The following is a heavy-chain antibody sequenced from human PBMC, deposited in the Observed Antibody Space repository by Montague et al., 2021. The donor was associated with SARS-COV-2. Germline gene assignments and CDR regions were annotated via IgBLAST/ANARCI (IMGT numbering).Heavy chain of an antibody. CDR1: SGSLSGYY. V-gene: IGHV4-59*12. D-gene: IGHD2-8*02. J-gene: IGHJ4*02. CDR2: THYNGTT. CDR3: ARGTAYDHVYY. Sequence: SETLSLTCTASSGSLSGYYWNWIWQPPGKGLEWIGFTHYNGTTKYNPSLKSRLNMSLDTSKDQFSLTLNSVTAADTAIYYCARGTAYDHVYYWGQGAPVTVAS.